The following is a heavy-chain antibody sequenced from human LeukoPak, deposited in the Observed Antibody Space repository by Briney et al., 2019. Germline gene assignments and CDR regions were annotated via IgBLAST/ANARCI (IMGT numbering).Heavy chain of an antibody. Sequence: GGSLRLSCAASGFTFSSYAMHWVRQAPGKGLEWVSAISGSGGSTYYADSVKGRFTISRDNSKNTLYLQMNSLRAEDTAVYSSAKDRRWSPGYWGQGTLVTVSS. CDR2: ISGSGGST. V-gene: IGHV3-23*01. J-gene: IGHJ4*02. CDR1: GFTFSSYA. D-gene: IGHD4-23*01. CDR3: AKDRRWSPGY.